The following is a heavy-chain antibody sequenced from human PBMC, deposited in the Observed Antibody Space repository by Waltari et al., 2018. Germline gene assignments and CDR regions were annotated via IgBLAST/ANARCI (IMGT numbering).Heavy chain of an antibody. CDR3: ARDLVLGAFDI. Sequence: QLQLQESGPGLVKPSETLSLTCTVSGGSISSSSYYWGWLRQPPGKGLEWIGSIYYSGSTYYNPSLKSRVTISVDTSKNQFSLKLSSVTAADTAVYYCARDLVLGAFDIWGQGTMVTVSS. J-gene: IGHJ3*02. D-gene: IGHD2-8*02. V-gene: IGHV4-39*07. CDR1: GGSISSSSYY. CDR2: IYYSGST.